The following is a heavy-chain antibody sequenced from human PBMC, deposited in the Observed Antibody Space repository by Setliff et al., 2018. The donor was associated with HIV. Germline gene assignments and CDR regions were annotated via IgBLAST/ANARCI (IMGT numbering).Heavy chain of an antibody. J-gene: IGHJ4*02. Sequence: KPSETLSLTCTVSGGSINSHYWNWIRQPPGKGLEWLAYVYYSGSTNYNPSLKSRVTISVDSSKNHFSLRLHSLTAADTAVYYCARLPSGYHYDSSDYYGYFFDYWGQGTLVTVSS. CDR1: GGSINSHY. V-gene: IGHV4-59*08. CDR3: ARLPSGYHYDSSDYYGYFFDY. CDR2: VYYSGST. D-gene: IGHD3-22*01.